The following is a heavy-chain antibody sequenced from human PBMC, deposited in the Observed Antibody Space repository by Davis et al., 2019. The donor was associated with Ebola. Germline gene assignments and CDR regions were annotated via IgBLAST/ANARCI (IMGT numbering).Heavy chain of an antibody. D-gene: IGHD1-26*01. CDR3: ARHGFGGSYFDPHEY. CDR1: GGSISSSSYF. J-gene: IGHJ4*02. Sequence: SETLSLTCTVSGGSISSSSYFWGWVRQPPGKGLEWIGSLYYSGSTFYNPSLTSRISMSVNTSPNQLVLKLSSVTAADTAVYFCARHGFGGSYFDPHEYWGQGTLVIVSS. CDR2: LYYSGST. V-gene: IGHV4-39*01.